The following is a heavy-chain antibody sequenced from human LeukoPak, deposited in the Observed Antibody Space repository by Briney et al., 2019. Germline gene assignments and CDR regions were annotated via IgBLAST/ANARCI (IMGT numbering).Heavy chain of an antibody. J-gene: IGHJ5*02. CDR1: GFTFSSYS. D-gene: IGHD6-13*01. CDR2: ISSSSSYI. V-gene: IGHV3-21*01. CDR3: ARRIAAAGRPLDP. Sequence: GGSLRLSCAASGFTFSSYSMNWVRQAPGKGLEWVSSISSSSSYIYYADSVKGRFTISRDNAKNSLYLQMNSLRAEDTAVYYCARRIAAAGRPLDPWGQGTLVTVSS.